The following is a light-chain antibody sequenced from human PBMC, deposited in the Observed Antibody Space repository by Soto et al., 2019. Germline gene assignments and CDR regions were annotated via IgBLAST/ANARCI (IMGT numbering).Light chain of an antibody. CDR1: TSDVGRYNY. Sequence: QSALTQPASVSGCPGQSITISCTGTTSDVGRYNYVSWYQQHPGTAPKLMIYEVSNRPSGVSNRFSGSKSGNTASLTISGLQAEDEADYYCSSYTSSSTQVFGTGTKVTVL. J-gene: IGLJ1*01. CDR2: EVS. CDR3: SSYTSSSTQV. V-gene: IGLV2-14*01.